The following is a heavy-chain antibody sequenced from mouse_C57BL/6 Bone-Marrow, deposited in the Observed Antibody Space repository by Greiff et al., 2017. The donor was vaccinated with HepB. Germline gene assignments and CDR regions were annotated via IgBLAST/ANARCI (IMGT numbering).Heavy chain of an antibody. Sequence: QVQLQQPGAELVKPGASVKLSCKASGYTFTSYWMQWVKQRPGQGLEWIGEIDPSDSYTNYNQKFKGKATLTIDTSSSTAYMQLSSLTSADSAVYYYARAGGDYDEGDCYFDVWGTGTTVTVSS. D-gene: IGHD2-4*01. V-gene: IGHV1-50*01. CDR1: GYTFTSYW. J-gene: IGHJ1*03. CDR3: ARAGGDYDEGDCYFDV. CDR2: IDPSDSYT.